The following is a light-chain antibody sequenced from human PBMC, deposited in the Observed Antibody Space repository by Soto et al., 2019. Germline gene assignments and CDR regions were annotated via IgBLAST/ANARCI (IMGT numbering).Light chain of an antibody. J-gene: IGKJ3*01. CDR2: KAS. Sequence: DIQMTQSPSTLSSSVGDRVTITCGSSQAVIMGLAWYQQKPGKAPKLLIYKASTLESGVPSRFSGSGSGTEFTLTISSLQSEDSAVYYCHQYNSWPRGTFGPGTKVDIK. V-gene: IGKV1-5*03. CDR1: QAVIMG. CDR3: HQYNSWPRGT.